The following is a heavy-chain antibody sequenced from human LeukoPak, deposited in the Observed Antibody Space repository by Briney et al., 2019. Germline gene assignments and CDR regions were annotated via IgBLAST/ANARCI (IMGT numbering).Heavy chain of an antibody. J-gene: IGHJ4*02. CDR1: GYTFTGYY. CDR3: ATLKVYGDSPSFDY. Sequence: ASVKVSCKASGYTFTGYYMHWVRQAPGQGLEWMGWINPNSGGTNYAQKFQGRVTMTRDTSISTAYMELSRLRSDDTAVYYCATLKVYGDSPSFDYWGQGTLVTVSS. V-gene: IGHV1-2*02. CDR2: INPNSGGT. D-gene: IGHD4-17*01.